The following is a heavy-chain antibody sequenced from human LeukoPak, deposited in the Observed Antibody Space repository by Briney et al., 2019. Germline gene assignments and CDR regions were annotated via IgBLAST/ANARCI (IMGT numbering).Heavy chain of an antibody. V-gene: IGHV4-30-4*01. CDR1: GGSISSGDYY. J-gene: IGHJ4*02. CDR2: IYYSGST. CDR3: ARLDSLQGAFDY. Sequence: SQTLSLTCTVSGGSISSGDYYWSWIRQPPGKGLEWIGYIYYSGSTNYNPSLKSRVTISVDTSKNQFSLKLSSVTAADTAVYYCARLDSLQGAFDYWGQGTLVTVSS. D-gene: IGHD2-2*03.